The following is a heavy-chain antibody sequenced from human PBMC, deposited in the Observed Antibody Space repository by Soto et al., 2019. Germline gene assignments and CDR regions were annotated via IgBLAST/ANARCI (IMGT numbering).Heavy chain of an antibody. D-gene: IGHD3-9*01. CDR2: IWYDGSKK. V-gene: IGHV3-33*01. Sequence: GGSLRLSCAASGFTFSSYGMHWVRQAPGKGLEWVAVIWYDGSKKYYGDSVKGRFTISRDNSKNTLYLQMNSLRAEDTAVYYCARDQKHYDIPNGYYISYYYAMDVWGQGTTVTVSS. CDR3: ARDQKHYDIPNGYYISYYYAMDV. CDR1: GFTFSSYG. J-gene: IGHJ6*02.